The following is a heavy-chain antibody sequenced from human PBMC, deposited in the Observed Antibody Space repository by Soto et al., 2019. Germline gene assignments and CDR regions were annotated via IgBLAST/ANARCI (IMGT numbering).Heavy chain of an antibody. V-gene: IGHV4-34*01. D-gene: IGHD5-12*01. J-gene: IGHJ4*02. CDR3: ARGQEGIVATH. CDR2: VKDGGST. Sequence: QVQLQQWGAGLLKPSETLSLTCTVNGGSLTGYYWSWIRQPPGKGLEWIGEVKDGGSTNYSPSLRGXXSXSXXTAKNHVSLRLTSVTAADTAVYFCARGQEGIVATHWDQGALVTVSS. CDR1: GGSLTGYY.